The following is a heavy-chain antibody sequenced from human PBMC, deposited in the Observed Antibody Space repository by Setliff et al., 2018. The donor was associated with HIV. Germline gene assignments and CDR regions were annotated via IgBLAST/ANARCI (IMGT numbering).Heavy chain of an antibody. CDR1: GFTFTEYY. CDR2: VSPHGGYT. CDR3: ARWVYNSAWSLDY. J-gene: IGHJ4*02. Sequence: ASVKVSCKASGFTFTEYYIHWVRQAPGQGLEWMGWVSPHGGYTSYAKKFQGRITMTTDTSIATAYMELRGLTSVTAADSATYYCARWVYNSAWSLDYWGQGTLVTVSS. D-gene: IGHD6-19*01. V-gene: IGHV1-2*02.